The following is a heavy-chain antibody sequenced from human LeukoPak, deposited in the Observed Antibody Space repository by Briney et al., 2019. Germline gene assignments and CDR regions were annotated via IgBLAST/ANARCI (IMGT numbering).Heavy chain of an antibody. CDR1: GYTFTSYG. D-gene: IGHD1-26*01. J-gene: IGHJ4*02. V-gene: IGHV1-18*01. Sequence: GASVKVSCKASGYTFTSYGISWVRQAPGQGLEWMGWISAYNGHTNYAQRLQGRVTMTTDTSTSTAYMELRSLRSDDTAVYYCARDTDGVMGATPPGYWGQGTLVTVSS. CDR2: ISAYNGHT. CDR3: ARDTDGVMGATPPGY.